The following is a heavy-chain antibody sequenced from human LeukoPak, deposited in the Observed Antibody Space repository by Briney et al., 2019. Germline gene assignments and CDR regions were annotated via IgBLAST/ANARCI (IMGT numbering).Heavy chain of an antibody. CDR3: ARNYLASGVVIDDY. J-gene: IGHJ4*02. CDR2: INPNSGGT. Sequence: GASVKVSCKASGYTFTGYYMHWVRQAPGQGLEWMGWINPNSGGTNYAQKFQGRVTMTSDTSISTVYMELTKLRSDDTAVYYCARNYLASGVVIDDYWGQGTLVTVSS. CDR1: GYTFTGYY. D-gene: IGHD2-15*01. V-gene: IGHV1-2*02.